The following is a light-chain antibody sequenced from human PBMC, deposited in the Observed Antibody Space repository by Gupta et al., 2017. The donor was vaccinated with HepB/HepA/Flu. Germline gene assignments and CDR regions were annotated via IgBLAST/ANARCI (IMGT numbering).Light chain of an antibody. Sequence: DIQLTQSPSFLSASVGDRVTITCRASQGISSYLAWYQQKPGKAPKLLIYAASTWQSGVPSRFSGSGSGTELTLTISSRQPEDFATYYCQQLKSYPPVTFGGGTKVEIK. CDR2: AAS. J-gene: IGKJ4*01. V-gene: IGKV1-9*01. CDR1: QGISSY. CDR3: QQLKSYPPVT.